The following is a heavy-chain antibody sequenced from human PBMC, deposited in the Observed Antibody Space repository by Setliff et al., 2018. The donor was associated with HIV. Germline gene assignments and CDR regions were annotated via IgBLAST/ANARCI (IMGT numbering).Heavy chain of an antibody. CDR2: INSASGGT. CDR1: GNSFNGDF. V-gene: IGHV1-2*04. CDR3: ARDYLHVFDI. J-gene: IGHJ3*02. Sequence: GASVKVSCKAPGNSFNGDFLNWVRQAPGQGLEWMGWINSASGGTNYAQNFQGWVTVTRDTSINTVYMELSSLKSDDTAVYYCARDYLHVFDIWGQGTMVTVSS.